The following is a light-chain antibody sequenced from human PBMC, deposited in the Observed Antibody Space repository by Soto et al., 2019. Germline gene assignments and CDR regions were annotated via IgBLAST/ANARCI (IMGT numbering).Light chain of an antibody. CDR2: EVT. J-gene: IGLJ1*01. CDR1: SSDVGVYNY. Sequence: QSALTQPASVSGSPGQSITISCTGTSSDVGVYNYVSWYQQRPGKAPKLLIYEVTNRPSGVSNRFSGSKSGNTASLTISGLQAEDEADYYCSSYTIISSQVFGPGTKVTVL. V-gene: IGLV2-14*01. CDR3: SSYTIISSQV.